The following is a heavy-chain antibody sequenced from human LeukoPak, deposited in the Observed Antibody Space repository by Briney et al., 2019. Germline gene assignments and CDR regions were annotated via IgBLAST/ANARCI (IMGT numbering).Heavy chain of an antibody. CDR1: GGTFSSYA. D-gene: IGHD4-23*01. J-gene: IGHJ5*02. V-gene: IGHV1-69*05. Sequence: SVKVSCKASGGTFSSYAISWVRQAPGQGLEWMGGIIPIFGTANYARKFQSRVTMTRDTPTSTVYMELSSLRSDDTAVYYCARDNSIADRGWWFDPWGQGTLVTVSS. CDR3: ARDNSIADRGWWFDP. CDR2: IIPIFGTA.